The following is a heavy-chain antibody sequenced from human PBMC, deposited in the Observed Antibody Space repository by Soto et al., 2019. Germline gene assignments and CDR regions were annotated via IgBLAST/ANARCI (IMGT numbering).Heavy chain of an antibody. Sequence: PGGSLRLSCAASGFIFDDYAMHWVRQPPGKGLEWVSGISWNSGAIGYADSVKGRFTISRDNSKTSLYLQMNSLRTEDTALYYCAKGPRWLSEGYYFDYWGQGNQVTVSS. J-gene: IGHJ4*02. V-gene: IGHV3-9*01. CDR1: GFIFDDYA. D-gene: IGHD5-12*01. CDR2: ISWNSGAI. CDR3: AKGPRWLSEGYYFDY.